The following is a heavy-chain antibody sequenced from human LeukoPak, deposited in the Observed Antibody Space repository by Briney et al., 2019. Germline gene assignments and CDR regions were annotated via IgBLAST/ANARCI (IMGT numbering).Heavy chain of an antibody. CDR2: ISAYNGNT. J-gene: IGHJ4*02. V-gene: IGHV1-18*01. CDR1: GYTFTTYG. D-gene: IGHD5-12*01. CDR3: AREGRQASGYDWMGGEFDY. Sequence: GASVKVSCKASGYTFTTYGITWVRQAPGQGLEWIGWISAYNGNTKYAQKFQGRVSMTADTSTSTAYMELRSLRSDDTAVYYCAREGRQASGYDWMGGEFDYWGQGTLVTVSS.